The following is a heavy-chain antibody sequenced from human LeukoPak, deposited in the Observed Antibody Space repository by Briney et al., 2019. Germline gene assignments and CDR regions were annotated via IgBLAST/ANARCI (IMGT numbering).Heavy chain of an antibody. D-gene: IGHD3-10*01. CDR3: ARERDYYGSGDYYYGMDV. V-gene: IGHV1-2*02. CDR2: INPNSGGT. J-gene: IGHJ6*02. Sequence: ASVKVSCKASGYTFTGYCMHWVRQAPGQGLEWMGWINPNSGGTNYAQKFQGRVTMTRDTSISTAYMELSRLRSDDTAVYYCARERDYYGSGDYYYGMDVWGQGTTVTVSS. CDR1: GYTFTGYC.